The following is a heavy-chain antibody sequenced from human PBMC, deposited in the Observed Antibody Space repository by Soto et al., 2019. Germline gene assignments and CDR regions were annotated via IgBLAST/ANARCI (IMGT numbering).Heavy chain of an antibody. CDR1: GGSVSSGSYY. Sequence: QVQLQESGPGLVKPSETLSLTCTVSGGSVSSGSYYWSWIRQPPGKGLEWIGYIYYSGSTNYNPSLQSRVTISVDTSKTQFSLKLSSVTAADTAVYYCARTYYYASSGYQFDYWGQGTLVTVSS. CDR3: ARTYYYASSGYQFDY. CDR2: IYYSGST. J-gene: IGHJ4*02. D-gene: IGHD3-22*01. V-gene: IGHV4-61*01.